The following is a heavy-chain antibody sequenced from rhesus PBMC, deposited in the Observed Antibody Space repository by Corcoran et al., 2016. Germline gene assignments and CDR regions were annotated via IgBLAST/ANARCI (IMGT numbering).Heavy chain of an antibody. V-gene: IGHV4-76*01. CDR2: FYGSRGST. CDR1: GGSISGGYD. D-gene: IGHD6-31*01. J-gene: IGHJ4*01. CDR3: ARDRAAAGRFDY. Sequence: QVQLQESGPGVVKPSETLSLTCAVSGGSISGGYDWSWIRQPPGKGLEWIGYFYGSRGSTNYNPSPKNRVTMLKDASKNEFSLKLSSVTAADTAVYYCARDRAAAGRFDYWGQGVLVTVSS.